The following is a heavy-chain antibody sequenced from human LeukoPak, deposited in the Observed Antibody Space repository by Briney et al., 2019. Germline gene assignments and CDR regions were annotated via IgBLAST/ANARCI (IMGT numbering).Heavy chain of an antibody. J-gene: IGHJ4*02. D-gene: IGHD6-19*01. Sequence: SETLSLTCTVSGGSISSSNHYWGWVRRPPGKGLEWIGTIYYGGSPYYNPSLKSRITISIDTSKNQFSLKLSSVTAADTAVYYCARCSSVDGVDYWGQGTLVTVSS. V-gene: IGHV4-39*01. CDR2: IYYGGSP. CDR1: GGSISSSNHY. CDR3: ARCSSVDGVDY.